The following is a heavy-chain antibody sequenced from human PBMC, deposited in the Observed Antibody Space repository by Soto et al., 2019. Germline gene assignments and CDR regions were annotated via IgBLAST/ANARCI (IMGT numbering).Heavy chain of an antibody. CDR2: IYYSGSI. Sequence: PSETLSLTCTVSGGSISSGDYYWSWIRQPPGKGLEWIGYIYYSGSIYYNPSLKSRVTISVDTSKNQFSLKLSSVTAADTAVYYCARGPLTKTVVAAGSYFDYWGQGTLVTVSS. CDR3: ARGPLTKTVVAAGSYFDY. V-gene: IGHV4-30-4*01. D-gene: IGHD2-15*01. J-gene: IGHJ4*02. CDR1: GGSISSGDYY.